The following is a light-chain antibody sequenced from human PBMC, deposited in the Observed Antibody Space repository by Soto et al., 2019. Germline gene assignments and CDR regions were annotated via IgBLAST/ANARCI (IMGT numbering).Light chain of an antibody. V-gene: IGLV1-44*01. Sequence: QSVLTQPPSASGTPGQRVTISCSGSSSNIGSKSVNWYQQLPGTAPKLLIHSNSQRPSGVPDRFSGSKSGTSASLAISGLQSEDEADYYCAAWDDSLSAPVFGGGTKLTVL. CDR2: SNS. CDR1: SSNIGSKS. CDR3: AAWDDSLSAPV. J-gene: IGLJ3*02.